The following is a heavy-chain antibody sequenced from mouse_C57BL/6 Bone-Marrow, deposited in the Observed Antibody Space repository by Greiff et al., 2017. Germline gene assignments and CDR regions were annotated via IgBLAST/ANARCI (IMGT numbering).Heavy chain of an antibody. Sequence: EVKLMESGGDLVKPGGSLKLSCAASGFTFSSYGMSWVRQTPDKRLEWVATISSGGSYTYYPDSVKGRFTISRDNAKNTLYLQMSSLKSEDTAMYYCARQDYYYGSSLYYAMDYWGQGTSVTVSS. CDR3: ARQDYYYGSSLYYAMDY. D-gene: IGHD1-1*01. J-gene: IGHJ4*01. CDR2: ISSGGSYT. V-gene: IGHV5-6*01. CDR1: GFTFSSYG.